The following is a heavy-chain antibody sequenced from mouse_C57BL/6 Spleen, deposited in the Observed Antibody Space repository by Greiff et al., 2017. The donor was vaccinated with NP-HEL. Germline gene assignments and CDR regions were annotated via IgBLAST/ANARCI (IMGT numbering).Heavy chain of an antibody. V-gene: IGHV3-1*01. D-gene: IGHD1-1*01. CDR2: ISYSGST. CDR1: GYSITSGYD. CDR3: ARGREYYYGSSYDAMDY. J-gene: IGHJ4*01. Sequence: EVQLVESGPGMVKPSQSLSLTCTVTGYSITSGYDWHWIRHFPGNKLEWMGYISYSGSTNYNPSLKSRISITNDTSKNHFFLKLNSVTTEDTATYYCARGREYYYGSSYDAMDYWGQGTSVTVSS.